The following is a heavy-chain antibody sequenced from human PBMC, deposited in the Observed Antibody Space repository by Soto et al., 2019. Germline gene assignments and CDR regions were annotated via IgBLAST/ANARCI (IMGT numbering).Heavy chain of an antibody. J-gene: IGHJ4*02. V-gene: IGHV3-30-3*01. Sequence: QVQLVESGGGVVQPGRSLRLSCAASGFTFSSYAMHWVRQAPGKGLERVAVISYDGSNKYYADSVKGRFTISRDNSKNTLYLQMNSLRAEDTAVYYCARGYCSSTSCYSSGSLSIDYWGQGTLVTVSS. CDR2: ISYDGSNK. D-gene: IGHD2-2*01. CDR1: GFTFSSYA. CDR3: ARGYCSSTSCYSSGSLSIDY.